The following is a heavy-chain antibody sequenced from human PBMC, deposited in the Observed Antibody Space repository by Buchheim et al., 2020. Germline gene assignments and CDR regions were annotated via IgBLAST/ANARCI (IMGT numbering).Heavy chain of an antibody. CDR1: GFTFDDYG. CDR3: ARERNDCSSTSCYDGNWFDP. CDR2: INWNGGST. D-gene: IGHD2-2*01. V-gene: IGHV3-20*04. Sequence: EVQLVESGGGVVRPGGCLRLSCAASGFTFDDYGMSWVRQAPGKGLEWVSGINWNGGSTGYADSVKGRFTIFRDNAKNSLYLQMNSLRAEDTALYYCARERNDCSSTSCYDGNWFDPWGQGTL. J-gene: IGHJ5*02.